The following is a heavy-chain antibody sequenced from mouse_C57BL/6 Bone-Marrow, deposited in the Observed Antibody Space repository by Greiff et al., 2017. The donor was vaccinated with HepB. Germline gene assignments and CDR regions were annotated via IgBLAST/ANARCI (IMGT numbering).Heavy chain of an antibody. Sequence: VQLQQSGPELVKPGASVKISCKASGYSFTGYYMNWVKQSPEKSLEWIGEINPSTGGTTYNQKFKSKATLTVDKSSSTAYMQLKSLTSEDSAVYYCARLFYYINYVAWFAYWGQGTLVTVSA. V-gene: IGHV1-42*01. J-gene: IGHJ3*01. CDR1: GYSFTGYY. CDR3: ARLFYYINYVAWFAY. CDR2: INPSTGGT. D-gene: IGHD2-5*01.